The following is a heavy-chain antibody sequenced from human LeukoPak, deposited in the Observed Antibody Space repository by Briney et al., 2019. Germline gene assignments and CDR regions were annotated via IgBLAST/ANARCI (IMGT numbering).Heavy chain of an antibody. Sequence: PGGSLRLSCAGSGFTFSLYWMSWVRQAPGKGLEWVANIKQDGSEKYSVDSVKGRFTISRDNTKNSLYLQMNSLRGEDTAIYYCARNPNWLSYGMDVWGQGTTVTVSS. CDR1: GFTFSLYW. CDR3: ARNPNWLSYGMDV. V-gene: IGHV3-7*01. CDR2: IKQDGSEK. D-gene: IGHD6-19*01. J-gene: IGHJ6*02.